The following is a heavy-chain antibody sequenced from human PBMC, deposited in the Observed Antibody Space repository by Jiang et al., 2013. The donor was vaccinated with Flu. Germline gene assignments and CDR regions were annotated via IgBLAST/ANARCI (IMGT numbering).Heavy chain of an antibody. CDR3: ARGPPLAVAGHYYYYGMDV. Sequence: LLKPSETLSLTCAVYGGSFSGYYWSWIRQPPGKGLEWIGEINHSGSTNYNPSLKSRVTISVDTSKNQFSLKLSSVTAAVTAVYYCARGPPLAVAGHYYYYGMDVWGKGTTVTVSS. CDR1: GGSFSGYY. CDR2: INHSGST. J-gene: IGHJ6*04. V-gene: IGHV4-34*01. D-gene: IGHD6-19*01.